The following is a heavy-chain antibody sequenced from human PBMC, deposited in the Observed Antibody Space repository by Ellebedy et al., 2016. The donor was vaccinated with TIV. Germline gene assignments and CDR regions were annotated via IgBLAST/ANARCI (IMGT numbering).Heavy chain of an antibody. CDR1: GSTFSTYA. CDR2: IIGSGGST. J-gene: IGHJ4*02. V-gene: IGHV3-23*01. CDR3: AKAGYSSAWYLVFDY. Sequence: GGSLRLSCAASGSTFSTYAMNWLRQAPGKGLEWVSSIIGSGGSTLYADSVKGRFTISRDNSKNMVYLQMNSLRVEDTAVYYCAKAGYSSAWYLVFDYWGQGTLVTVSS. D-gene: IGHD6-19*01.